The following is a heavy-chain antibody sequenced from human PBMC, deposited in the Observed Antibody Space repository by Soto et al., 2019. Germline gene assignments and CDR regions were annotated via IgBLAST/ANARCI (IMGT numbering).Heavy chain of an antibody. D-gene: IGHD3-9*01. CDR2: VYQSGKT. V-gene: IGHV4-59*01. CDR1: GASISSYP. J-gene: IGHJ5*02. Sequence: SETLSLTCTVSGASISSYPWSWIRQPPGKGLEWIGFVYQSGKTNYNPSLKSRVTISVDTSKNQFSLNLISVTAADTAVYFCARGTLTINGYNWFDPWGQGSLVTVSS. CDR3: ARGTLTINGYNWFDP.